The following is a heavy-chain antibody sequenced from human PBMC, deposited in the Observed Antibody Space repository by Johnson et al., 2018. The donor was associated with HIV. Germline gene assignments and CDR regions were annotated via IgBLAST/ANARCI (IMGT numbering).Heavy chain of an antibody. V-gene: IGHV3-38-3*01. CDR1: GFTVSSNE. D-gene: IGHD3-22*01. Sequence: VQLVESRGVLVQPGGSLRLSCAASGFTVSSNEMSWVRQAPGKGLEWVSSISGGSTYYADSRKGRFTISRDNSKNTLYLQMNSLRVEDTAVYYCARGSRYTYDNDDAYLLHAFDFWGQGTIVTVSS. CDR3: ARGSRYTYDNDDAYLLHAFDF. CDR2: ISGGST. J-gene: IGHJ3*01.